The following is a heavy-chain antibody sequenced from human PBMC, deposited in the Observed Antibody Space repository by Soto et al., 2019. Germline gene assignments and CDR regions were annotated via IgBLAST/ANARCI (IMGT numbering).Heavy chain of an antibody. CDR3: ARDRGYSYGATYYYDSSGYTPPYYFDY. CDR1: GGTFSSYA. CDR2: IIPIFGTA. J-gene: IGHJ4*02. Sequence: GASVKVSCKASGGTFSSYAISWVRQAPGQGLEWMGGIIPIFGTANYGQKFQGRVTITADESTSTAYMELSSLRSEDTAVYYCARDRGYSYGATYYYDSSGYTPPYYFDYWGQGTLVTVSS. V-gene: IGHV1-69*13. D-gene: IGHD3-22*01.